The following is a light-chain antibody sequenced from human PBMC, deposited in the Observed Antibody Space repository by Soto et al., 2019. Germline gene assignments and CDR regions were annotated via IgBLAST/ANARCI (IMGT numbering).Light chain of an antibody. CDR1: QDISNY. J-gene: IGKJ1*01. Sequence: DIQMTQSPSSLSASVGDRVTITCQASQDISNYLNWYQQKPGKAPKLLIYDASNLETGVPSRFSGSGSGTEFTLTINNLQPDDFATYYCQQYDGYSRTFGQGTKVDI. CDR3: QQYDGYSRT. CDR2: DAS. V-gene: IGKV1-33*01.